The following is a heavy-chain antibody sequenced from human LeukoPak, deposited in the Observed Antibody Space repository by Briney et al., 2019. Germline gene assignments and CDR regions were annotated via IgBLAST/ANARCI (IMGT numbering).Heavy chain of an antibody. CDR3: AKGGTTFRDVNNFSPVY. J-gene: IGHJ4*02. D-gene: IGHD5-24*01. Sequence: GGSLRLSCAVSGFTFTNYAMRWVRQAPGKGLDWVSAISSSGDCTYYSDSVKGRFTVSRDNSKNTLYLQMSSLRAEDTAVYYCAKGGTTFRDVNNFSPVYWGQGTLVTVSP. V-gene: IGHV3-23*01. CDR2: ISSSGDCT. CDR1: GFTFTNYA.